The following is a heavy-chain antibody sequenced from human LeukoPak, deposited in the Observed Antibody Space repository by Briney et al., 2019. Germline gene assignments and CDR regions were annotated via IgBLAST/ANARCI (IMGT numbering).Heavy chain of an antibody. V-gene: IGHV3-23*01. CDR3: AKEGAIVGATYFDY. CDR1: GFTFSSYA. D-gene: IGHD1-26*01. Sequence: GGSLRLSCAASGFTFSSYAMSWVRQAPGKGLEWVSAISGSGGSTYYADSVKGRFTISRDNSKNTLYLQMNSLRADDTALYYCAKEGAIVGATYFDYWGQGTLVTVSS. CDR2: ISGSGGST. J-gene: IGHJ4*02.